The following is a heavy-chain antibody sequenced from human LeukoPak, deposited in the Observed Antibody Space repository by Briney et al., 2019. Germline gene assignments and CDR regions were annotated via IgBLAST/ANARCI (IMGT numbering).Heavy chain of an antibody. V-gene: IGHV1-18*01. CDR2: ISGYNGNT. CDR1: VYTFTSYG. J-gene: IGHJ4*02. D-gene: IGHD2-2*01. CDR3: ARDRSTAAHEY. Sequence: ASVTVSCKASVYTFTSYGTSWVRQAPGQGPEWMGWISGYNGNTNYAQKFQGRVTITTDTSTSTVYMEVRGLRSDDTAIYYCARDRSTAAHEYWGQGTLVTVSS.